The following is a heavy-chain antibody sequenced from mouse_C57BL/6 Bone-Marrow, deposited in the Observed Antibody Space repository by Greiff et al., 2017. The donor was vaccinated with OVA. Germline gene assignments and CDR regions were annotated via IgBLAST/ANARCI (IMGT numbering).Heavy chain of an antibody. V-gene: IGHV1-53*01. CDR2: INPSNGGT. CDR3: ARYEGTGTGWYFDV. J-gene: IGHJ1*03. D-gene: IGHD4-1*01. CDR1: GYTFTSYW. Sequence: VQLQQPGTELVKPGASVKLSCKASGYTFTSYWMHWVKQRPGQGLEWIGNINPSNGGTNYNEKFKSKATLTVDKASSTAYMQLSSLKSEDSAVYYCARYEGTGTGWYFDVWGTGTTVTVSS.